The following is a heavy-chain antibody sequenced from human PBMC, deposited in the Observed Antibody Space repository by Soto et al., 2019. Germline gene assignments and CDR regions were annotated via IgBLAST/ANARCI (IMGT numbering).Heavy chain of an antibody. V-gene: IGHV1-18*01. CDR2: ISAYNGNT. CDR3: ARGGNGDPRGTYCYFDR. Sequence: QVQLVQSGAEVKKPGASVKVSCKASGYTFTSYGISWVRQAPGQGLEWMGWISAYNGNTNYAQQLQGRVTMTTDTAKSTAYMEVRSLRSDDTAVNYCARGGNGDPRGTYCYFDRSGRGTLVTVAS. J-gene: IGHJ2*01. D-gene: IGHD4-17*01. CDR1: GYTFTSYG.